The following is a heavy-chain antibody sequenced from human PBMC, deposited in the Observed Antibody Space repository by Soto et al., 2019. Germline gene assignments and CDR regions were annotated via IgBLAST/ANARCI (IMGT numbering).Heavy chain of an antibody. Sequence: GESLTISCKGSGYSFTNSWINWVRQMPGKGLEWMGRIDPRDSYANYSPSFQGHVTISADKSISTAYLQWSSLKASDTAMYYCTRQSETYYDSSGYYFDYWGQGTLVTVSS. J-gene: IGHJ4*02. V-gene: IGHV5-10-1*01. D-gene: IGHD3-22*01. CDR3: TRQSETYYDSSGYYFDY. CDR2: IDPRDSYA. CDR1: GYSFTNSW.